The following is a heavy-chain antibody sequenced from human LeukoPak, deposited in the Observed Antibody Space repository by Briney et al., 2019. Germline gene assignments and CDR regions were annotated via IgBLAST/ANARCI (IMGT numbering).Heavy chain of an antibody. CDR3: AKDRLVRRWLQLVLDY. Sequence: AGGSLRLSCAASGFTVSSNYMSWVRQAPGKGLEWVSAISGSGGSTYYADSVKGRFTISRDNSKNTLYLQMNSLRAEDTAVYYCAKDRLVRRWLQLVLDYWGQGTLVTVSS. V-gene: IGHV3-23*01. CDR2: ISGSGGST. CDR1: GFTVSSNY. J-gene: IGHJ4*02. D-gene: IGHD5-24*01.